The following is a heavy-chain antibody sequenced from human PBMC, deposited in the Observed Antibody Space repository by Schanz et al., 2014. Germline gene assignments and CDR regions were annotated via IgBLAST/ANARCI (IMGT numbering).Heavy chain of an antibody. D-gene: IGHD3-3*01. J-gene: IGHJ6*02. Sequence: QVQLVESGGGLVQPGGSLRLSCAGSGFTFADYYMTWLRQAPGKGLEWISYVSSYDTTVSYADSVKGRFTISRDNAKNSVYLQMNSLRVEDTAVYYCARYGFRKFGVVYGLAVWGQGTTVTVS. CDR1: GFTFADYY. CDR3: ARYGFRKFGVVYGLAV. CDR2: VSSYDTTV. V-gene: IGHV3-11*01.